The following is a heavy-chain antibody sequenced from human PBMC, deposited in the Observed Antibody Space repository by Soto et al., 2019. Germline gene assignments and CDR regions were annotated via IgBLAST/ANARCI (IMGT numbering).Heavy chain of an antibody. CDR2: ISCCGGST. CDR3: AKADGEYWLVPHLDI. Sequence: EVQLLESGGGVVQPGGSLRLSCVASGFNFKKFAMAWVRQAPGEGLEWVSGISCCGGSTSYAESVKGRFSIGRDDSKNTMSLQMNSLRVEDTAQYYCAKADGEYWLVPHLDIWGQVTLVTVS. CDR1: GFNFKKFA. J-gene: IGHJ4*02. D-gene: IGHD6-19*01. V-gene: IGHV3-23*01.